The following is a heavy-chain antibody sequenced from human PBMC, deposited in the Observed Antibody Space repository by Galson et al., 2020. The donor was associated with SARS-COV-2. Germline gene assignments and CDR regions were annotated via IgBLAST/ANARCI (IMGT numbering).Heavy chain of an antibody. J-gene: IGHJ4*02. CDR2: IKQDGSEK. CDR3: AREPRVDYDFWSGYYTILTYFDF. V-gene: IGHV3-7*05. Sequence: TGGSLRLSCGASGFTFSDYWMSWVRQAPGKGLEWVANIKQDGSEKYYVDSVEGRFTISRDNAKNSLYLQMNSLRVEDTAVYYCAREPRVDYDFWSGYYTILTYFDFWGQGTLVTVSS. D-gene: IGHD3-3*01. CDR1: GFTFSDYW.